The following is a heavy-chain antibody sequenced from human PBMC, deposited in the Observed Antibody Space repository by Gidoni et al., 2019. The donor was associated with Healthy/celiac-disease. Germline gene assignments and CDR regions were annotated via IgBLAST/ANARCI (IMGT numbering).Heavy chain of an antibody. D-gene: IGHD6-19*01. CDR3: ARDAEYTGYSSGWY. V-gene: IGHV3-33*01. CDR2: IWYDGSNK. J-gene: IGHJ4*02. Sequence: QVQLVESGGGVVQPGRSLRLSCAASGFTFSSYGMHWVRQAPGKGLEWVAVIWYDGSNKYYADSVKGRFTISRDNSKNTLYLQMNSLRAEDTAVYYCARDAEYTGYSSGWYWGQGTLVTVSS. CDR1: GFTFSSYG.